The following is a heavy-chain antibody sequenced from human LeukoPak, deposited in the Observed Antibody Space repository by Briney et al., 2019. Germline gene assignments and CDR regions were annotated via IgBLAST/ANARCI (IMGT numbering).Heavy chain of an antibody. J-gene: IGHJ4*02. CDR2: IIAHGCST. D-gene: IGHD1-26*01. V-gene: IGHV3-43*02. Sequence: ELFSLIIAHGCSTYYASSVKPRFTICRDKRKNSLYLQMNSLRTEDTALYYCAKDISYSGSYWGQGTLVTVSS. CDR3: AKDISYSGSY.